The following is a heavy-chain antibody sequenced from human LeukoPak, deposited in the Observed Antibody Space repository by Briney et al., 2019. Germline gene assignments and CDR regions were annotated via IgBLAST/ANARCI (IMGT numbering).Heavy chain of an antibody. V-gene: IGHV4-59*11. Sequence: PSETLSLTCTVGGGSLSGHYWVWLRQPPGKGLELVGHIYYTGTTFYNPSLNSRVTITLDTSRNQFSLRLTSVIAADTAVYYCARFSWGCSTASCYLTNWGQGALVTVSS. CDR2: IYYTGTT. CDR1: GGSLSGHY. CDR3: ARFSWGCSTASCYLTN. J-gene: IGHJ4*02. D-gene: IGHD2-2*01.